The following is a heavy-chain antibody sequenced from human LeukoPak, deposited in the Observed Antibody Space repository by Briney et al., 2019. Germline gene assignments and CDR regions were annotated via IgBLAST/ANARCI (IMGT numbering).Heavy chain of an antibody. V-gene: IGHV3-21*01. CDR3: AAYYYGSGSRALDY. CDR1: GFTFDNYR. CDR2: ISGSSIYI. Sequence: GGSLRLSCAASGFTFDNYRMSWVRQAPGKGLEWVSSISGSSIYIHYADSVKGRFSISRDDAKASLHLQINNLRGEDTAVYYCAAYYYGSGSRALDYWGQGTLVTVSS. J-gene: IGHJ4*02. D-gene: IGHD3-10*01.